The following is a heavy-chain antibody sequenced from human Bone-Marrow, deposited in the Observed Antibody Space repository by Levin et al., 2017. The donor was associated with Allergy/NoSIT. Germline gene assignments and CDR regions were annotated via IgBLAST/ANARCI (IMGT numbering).Heavy chain of an antibody. J-gene: IGHJ3*02. Sequence: SQTLSLTCAVSGGSISSSNWWSWVRQPPGKGLEWIGEIYHSGSTNYNPSLKSRVTISVDKSKNQFSLKLSSVTAADTAVYYCASWGDLTSGVHDAFDIWGQGTMVTVSS. D-gene: IGHD3-10*01. CDR2: IYHSGST. V-gene: IGHV4-4*02. CDR1: GGSISSSNW. CDR3: ASWGDLTSGVHDAFDI.